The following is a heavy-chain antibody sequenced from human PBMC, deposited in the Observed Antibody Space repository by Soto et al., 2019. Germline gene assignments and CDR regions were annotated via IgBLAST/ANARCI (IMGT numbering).Heavy chain of an antibody. V-gene: IGHV4-30-4*01. J-gene: IGHJ4*02. CDR1: GGSISGGDYC. Sequence: SETLSLTCTVSGGSISGGDYCWSWIRQPPGKGLEWIGYIYYSGSTYYNPSLKSRVTISVDTSKNQFSLKLSSVTAADTAVYYCARDYRYYYDSSSTIFDYWGQGTLVTVSS. CDR3: ARDYRYYYDSSSTIFDY. CDR2: IYYSGST. D-gene: IGHD3-22*01.